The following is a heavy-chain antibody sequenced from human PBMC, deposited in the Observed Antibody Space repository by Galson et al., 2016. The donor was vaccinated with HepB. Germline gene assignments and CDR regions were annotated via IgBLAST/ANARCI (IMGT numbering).Heavy chain of an antibody. V-gene: IGHV1-46*01. CDR1: GYTFSSYY. J-gene: IGHJ6*02. CDR3: ARLLRDAGGYNYYGMDV. D-gene: IGHD3-16*01. Sequence: SVKVSCKASGYTFSSYYIHWVRQAPGQGLEWMGIINPTGGGISYAQKFQGRFTVTRGTSTSTVYMELSSLRSEDRAVYYCARLLRDAGGYNYYGMDVWGQGTTVTVSS. CDR2: INPTGGGI.